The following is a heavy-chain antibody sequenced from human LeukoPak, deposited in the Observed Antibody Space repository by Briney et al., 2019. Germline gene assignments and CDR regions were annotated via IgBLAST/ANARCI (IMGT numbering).Heavy chain of an antibody. J-gene: IGHJ4*02. CDR2: INHSGST. CDR3: ARGLGSGWTDY. CDR1: GFTFSSYW. D-gene: IGHD6-19*01. V-gene: IGHV4-34*01. Sequence: PGGSLRLSCAASGFTFSSYWMTWVRQPPGKGLEWIGEINHSGSTNYNPSLKSRVTISVDTSKNQFSLKLSSVTAADTAVYYCARGLGSGWTDYWGQGTLVTVSS.